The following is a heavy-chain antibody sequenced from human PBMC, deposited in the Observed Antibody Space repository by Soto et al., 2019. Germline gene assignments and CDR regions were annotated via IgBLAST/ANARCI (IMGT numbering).Heavy chain of an antibody. J-gene: IGHJ4*02. CDR1: GSSICPNGYN. Sequence: QMQLQESGPRLVKPSETLSLTCTVSGSSICPNGYNGGWIRQPPGKGLEWIGGIYSTGSAYSNPSLRSRVTISVDTSKNQFSLKLSSVTAADTAMYYCATQRGYNYGHAEYWGQGILVTVSS. D-gene: IGHD5-18*01. V-gene: IGHV4-39*01. CDR3: ATQRGYNYGHAEY. CDR2: IYSTGSA.